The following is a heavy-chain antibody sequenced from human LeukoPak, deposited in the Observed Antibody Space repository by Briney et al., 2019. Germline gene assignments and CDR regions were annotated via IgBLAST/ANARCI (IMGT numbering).Heavy chain of an antibody. CDR3: ARVGGATPRYNWFDP. V-gene: IGHV4-59*12. D-gene: IGHD1-26*01. CDR2: VFYSGNT. Sequence: SETLSLTCTVSGGSITGYYWSWIRQPPGKGLEWIGYVFYSGNTLYNPSLKSRVTISVDKSKNQFSLKLSSVTAADTAVYYCARVGGATPRYNWFDPWGQGTLVTVSS. J-gene: IGHJ5*02. CDR1: GGSITGYY.